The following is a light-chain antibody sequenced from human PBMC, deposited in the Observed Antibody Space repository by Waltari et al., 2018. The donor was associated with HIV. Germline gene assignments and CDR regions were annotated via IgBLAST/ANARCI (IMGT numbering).Light chain of an antibody. CDR3: CSFAASTALL. V-gene: IGLV2-23*02. J-gene: IGLJ2*01. Sequence: QSALTQPASVSGSPGQSITISCTGTTSDIGTYAFVSWYQQPPGKPPKLIIFEVSERPSGVSDRFSGSKSGNTASLTISELQPDDEADYYCCSFAASTALLFGGRTRLTVL. CDR2: EVS. CDR1: TSDIGTYAF.